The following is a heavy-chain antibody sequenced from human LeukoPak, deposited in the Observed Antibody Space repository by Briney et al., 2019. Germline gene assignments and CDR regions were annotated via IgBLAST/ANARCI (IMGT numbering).Heavy chain of an antibody. CDR3: GGGMITFGGVIVFDY. D-gene: IGHD3-16*02. Sequence: PSGTLSLTCAVSGGSISSSNWWSWVRPPPGKGLEWIGSIYYSGSTYYNPSLKSRVTMSVDTSKNQFSLKLSSVTAADTAVYYCGGGMITFGGVIVFDYWGQGTLVTVSS. CDR1: GGSISSSNW. CDR2: IYYSGST. J-gene: IGHJ4*02. V-gene: IGHV4-4*02.